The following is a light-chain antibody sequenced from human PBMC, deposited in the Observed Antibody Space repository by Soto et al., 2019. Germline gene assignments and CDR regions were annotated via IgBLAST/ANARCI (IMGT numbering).Light chain of an antibody. CDR2: EVS. V-gene: IGLV2-14*01. J-gene: IGLJ3*02. CDR3: SSYTSTSTVV. CDR1: SSDVGGYNY. Sequence: QSALTQPASVSGSSGQSITISCTGNSSDVGGYNYVSWYQQHPGKAPKLMIYEVSNRPSGVSNRFSGSKSANKASLTISGLQAEDEADYYCSSYTSTSTVVFGGGTTLTVL.